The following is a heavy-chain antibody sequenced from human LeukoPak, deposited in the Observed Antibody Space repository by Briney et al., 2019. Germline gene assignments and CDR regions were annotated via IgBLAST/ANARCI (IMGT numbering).Heavy chain of an antibody. D-gene: IGHD3-10*01. Sequence: PSETLSLTCTVSGGSVSSTTYYWSWIRHPPGKGLEWIASINYSGSTYYNPSLKSPVTISVDTSENQFSLKLSSVTAADTAVYYCARYVVYGSGKYYFDYWGQGTLVTVSS. CDR2: INYSGST. V-gene: IGHV4-39*01. J-gene: IGHJ4*02. CDR3: ARYVVYGSGKYYFDY. CDR1: GGSVSSTTYY.